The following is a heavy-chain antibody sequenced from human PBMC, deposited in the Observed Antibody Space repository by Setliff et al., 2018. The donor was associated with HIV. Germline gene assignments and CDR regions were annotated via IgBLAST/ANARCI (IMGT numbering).Heavy chain of an antibody. CDR3: ARGGDYDSSGYYVT. V-gene: IGHV1-69*02. D-gene: IGHD3-22*01. CDR2: IIPILGVP. CDR1: EGTFTSSS. Sequence: ASVKVSCKASEGTFTSSSIGWVRQAPGQGLEWMGRIIPILGVPRYAQKFQGRVTITADTSTSTSYMHLSSLGAEDTAVYFCARGGDYDSSGYYVTWGQGSLVTVSS. J-gene: IGHJ4*02.